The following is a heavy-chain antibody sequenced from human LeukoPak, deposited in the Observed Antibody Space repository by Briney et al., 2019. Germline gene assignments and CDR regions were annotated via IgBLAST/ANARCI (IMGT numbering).Heavy chain of an antibody. J-gene: IGHJ4*02. Sequence: PSETLSLTCTVSGGSIRSYYWSWIRQPPGKGLEWIGYTHYSGSTSYNPSLKSRVTMSVDTSENQFSLKLKSVTAADTAVYYCARGYSGSCGRFDYWGQGTLVTVSS. D-gene: IGHD1-26*01. V-gene: IGHV4-59*01. CDR1: GGSIRSYY. CDR3: ARGYSGSCGRFDY. CDR2: THYSGST.